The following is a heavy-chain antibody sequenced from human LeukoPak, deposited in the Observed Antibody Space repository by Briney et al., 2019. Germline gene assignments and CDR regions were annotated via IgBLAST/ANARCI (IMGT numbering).Heavy chain of an antibody. CDR3: ASDGFLGPVTAYLDY. D-gene: IGHD2-21*02. CDR1: GFTFSSYA. Sequence: TGGSLRLSCAASGFTFSSYAMHWVRQAPGKGLVWVSRVKSDGSSTSYADSVKGRFAISRDNARNTLYLQMNSLRAEDTAVYYCASDGFLGPVTAYLDYWGQGTPVTVSS. J-gene: IGHJ4*02. CDR2: VKSDGSST. V-gene: IGHV3-74*01.